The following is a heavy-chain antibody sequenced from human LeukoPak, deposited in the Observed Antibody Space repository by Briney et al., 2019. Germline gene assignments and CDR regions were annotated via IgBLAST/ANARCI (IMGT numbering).Heavy chain of an antibody. J-gene: IGHJ4*02. Sequence: SETLSLTCAVYGGSFSGYYWSWTRQPPGKGLEWIGEINHSGSTNYNPSLKSRVTISVDTSKNQFSLKLSSVTAADTAVYYCARVRSWYYFDYWGQGTLVTVSS. D-gene: IGHD6-13*01. CDR1: GGSFSGYY. V-gene: IGHV4-34*01. CDR3: ARVRSWYYFDY. CDR2: INHSGST.